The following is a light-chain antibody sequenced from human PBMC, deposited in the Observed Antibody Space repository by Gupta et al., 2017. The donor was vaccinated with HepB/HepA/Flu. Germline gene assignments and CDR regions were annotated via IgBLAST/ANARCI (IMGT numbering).Light chain of an antibody. V-gene: IGKV3-20*01. CDR2: GAS. J-gene: IGKJ2*01. CDR1: QSVSSSN. Sequence: EIVLTQSPYTLSLSPGERATLCCRARQSVSSSNLAWYQQTPGQAPRLLIYGASIRDPGIPDRSSGSGVGSGLTLTISIRDLEAFAVYSFQHDGSSPLPTFGQGTKMDIK. CDR3: QHDGSSPLPT.